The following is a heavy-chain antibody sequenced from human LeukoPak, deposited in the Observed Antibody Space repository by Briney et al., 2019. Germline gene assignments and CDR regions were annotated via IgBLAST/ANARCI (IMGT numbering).Heavy chain of an antibody. D-gene: IGHD4-17*01. J-gene: IGHJ5*02. CDR1: GGSISSGGYP. CDR2: IYHSGST. V-gene: IGHV4-30-2*01. Sequence: PSQTLSLTCAVSGGSISSGGYPWSWIRQPPGKGLEWIGYIYHSGSTYYNPSLKSRVTISVDRSKNQFSLKLSSVTAADTAVYYCARNVAATVTTYFADNWFDPWGQGTLVTVSS. CDR3: ARNVAATVTTYFADNWFDP.